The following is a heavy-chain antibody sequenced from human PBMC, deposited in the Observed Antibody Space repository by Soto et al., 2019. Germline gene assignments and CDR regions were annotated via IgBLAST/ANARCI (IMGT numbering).Heavy chain of an antibody. CDR3: ARDNWNSY. Sequence: GGCMRLSCAASGFTDRGYGMNWVRQAQGKGLMWVSRINNDGSTTRYADSVKGRFTISRDNAKNTLYLQMSSLRVEDTAVYYCARDNWNSYWGQGTLVTVSS. V-gene: IGHV3-74*01. CDR2: INNDGSTT. CDR1: GFTDRGYG. J-gene: IGHJ4*01. D-gene: IGHD1-7*01.